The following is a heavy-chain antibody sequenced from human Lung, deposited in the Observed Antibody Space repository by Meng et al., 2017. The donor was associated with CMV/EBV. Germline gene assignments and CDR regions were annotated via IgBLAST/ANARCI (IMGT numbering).Heavy chain of an antibody. CDR1: GYTFTSYA. D-gene: IGHD1-26*01. J-gene: IGHJ4*02. V-gene: IGHV1-8*03. CDR3: ATYISGSYLGVGGDRDY. Sequence: SVKGSCKASGYTFTSYAINWVRQATGQGLEWMGWMNPNSGNTGYAQKFQGRVTITRNTSISTAYMELSSLRSEDTAVYYCATYISGSYLGVGGDRDYWGQGXLVTVSS. CDR2: MNPNSGNT.